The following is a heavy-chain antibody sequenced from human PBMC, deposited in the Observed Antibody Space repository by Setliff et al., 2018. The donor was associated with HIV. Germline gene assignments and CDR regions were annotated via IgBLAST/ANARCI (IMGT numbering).Heavy chain of an antibody. CDR3: AKNARDYYYYYMDV. Sequence: PGGSLRLSCAASGFTFSDSGMHWVRQAPGKGLEWVAFIRYDGSDKYYADSVKGRFTISRDNSKNTLYLQMNSLRTEDTAVYYCAKNARDYYYYYMDVWGKGTTVTVSS. CDR1: GFTFSDSG. V-gene: IGHV3-30*02. J-gene: IGHJ6*03. CDR2: IRYDGSDK.